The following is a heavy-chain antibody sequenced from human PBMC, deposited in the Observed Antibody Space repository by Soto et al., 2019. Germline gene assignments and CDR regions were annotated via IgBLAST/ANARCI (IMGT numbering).Heavy chain of an antibody. D-gene: IGHD3-22*01. CDR2: IRSKAYGGTT. CDR3: TRGIVVVWGQPYNWFDP. Sequence: GGSLRLSCTASGFTFGDYAMSWFRQAPGKGLEWVGFIRSKAYGGTTEYAASVKGRFTISRDDSKSIAYLQMNSLKTEDTAVYYCTRGIVVVWGQPYNWFDPWGQGTLVTVSS. V-gene: IGHV3-49*03. CDR1: GFTFGDYA. J-gene: IGHJ5*02.